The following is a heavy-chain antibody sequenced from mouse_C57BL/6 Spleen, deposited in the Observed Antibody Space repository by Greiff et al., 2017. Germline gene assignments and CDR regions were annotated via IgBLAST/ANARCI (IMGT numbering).Heavy chain of an antibody. V-gene: IGHV5-9-1*02. D-gene: IGHD1-1*01. CDR3: TRGGSYGSSYSSYY. CDR2: ISSGGDYI. Sequence: DVMLVESGEGLVKPGGSLKLSCAASGFTFSSYAMSWVRQTPEKRLEWVAYISSGGDYIYYADTVKGRFTISRDNARNTLYLQMSSLKSEDTAMYYCTRGGSYGSSYSSYYWGQGTTLTVSS. CDR1: GFTFSSYA. J-gene: IGHJ2*01.